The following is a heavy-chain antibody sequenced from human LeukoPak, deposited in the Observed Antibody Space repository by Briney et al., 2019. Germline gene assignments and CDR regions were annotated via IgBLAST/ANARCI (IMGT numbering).Heavy chain of an antibody. J-gene: IGHJ4*02. V-gene: IGHV3-23*01. CDR3: AKFRGGPRDPFDY. CDR2: ISGSGGST. D-gene: IGHD6-25*01. Sequence: GGSLRLSCAASGFTFSSYAMSWVRQAPGKGLEWVSAISGSGGSTYYADSVKGRFTISRDNSKNTLYLQMNSLRAEDTAVYYYAKFRGGPRDPFDYWGQGTLVTVSS. CDR1: GFTFSSYA.